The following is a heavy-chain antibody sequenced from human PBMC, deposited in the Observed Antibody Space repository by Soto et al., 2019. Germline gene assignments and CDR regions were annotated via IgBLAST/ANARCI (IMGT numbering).Heavy chain of an antibody. Sequence: EVQLLESGGGLVQPGGSLRLSCAASGFSFTNFAMSWVRQAPGKGLERVAGIGASGDITWYADSVKGRLSISRDKYKNTLYLQLNRLRFEDTAVYYCAKDDFTDRGDDSFDYWGPGTLVTVSS. CDR3: AKDDFTDRGDDSFDY. V-gene: IGHV3-23*01. D-gene: IGHD2-21*02. CDR2: IGASGDIT. J-gene: IGHJ4*02. CDR1: GFSFTNFA.